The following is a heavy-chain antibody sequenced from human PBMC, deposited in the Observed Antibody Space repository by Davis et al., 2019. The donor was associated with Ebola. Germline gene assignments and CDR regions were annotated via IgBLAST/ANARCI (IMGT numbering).Heavy chain of an antibody. V-gene: IGHV3-72*01. J-gene: IGHJ4*02. D-gene: IGHD1/OR15-1a*01. CDR3: VTENWYRFES. CDR2: SGNKENRYST. CDR1: GFHFSAYF. Sequence: GESLKISCGASGFHFSAYFMDWVRLTPGKGLEWVGLSGNKENRYSTEYAASVKGRFTISRDDSKNLLYLEMNSLRTEDTAVYYCVTENWYRFESWGQGTLVTVS.